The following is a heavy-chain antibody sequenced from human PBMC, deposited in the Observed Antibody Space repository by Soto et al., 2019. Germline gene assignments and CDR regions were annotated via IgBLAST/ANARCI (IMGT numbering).Heavy chain of an antibody. D-gene: IGHD4-17*01. Sequence: GGSLRLSCAASGFTVSSNYMSWVRQAPGKGLEWVSVIYSGGSTYYADSVKGRFTISRDNSKNTLYLQMNSLRAEDTAVYYCARVGAVRWPEYFDYWGQGTLVTVSS. CDR2: IYSGGST. V-gene: IGHV3-53*01. CDR3: ARVGAVRWPEYFDY. CDR1: GFTVSSNY. J-gene: IGHJ4*02.